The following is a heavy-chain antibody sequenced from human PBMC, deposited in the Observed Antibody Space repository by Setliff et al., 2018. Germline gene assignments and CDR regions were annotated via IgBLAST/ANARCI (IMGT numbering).Heavy chain of an antibody. Sequence: GSLRLSCAASGFTFSTYRMHWVRQAPGKGLEWVAVMSFDGKNNYYADSVKGRFTISRDNARNSLYLQMNSLRGDDAAVYYCASDPSYASSLYYYLEVWGKGTTVTVSS. J-gene: IGHJ6*03. V-gene: IGHV3-33*08. CDR2: MSFDGKNN. CDR1: GFTFSTYR. CDR3: ASDPSYASSLYYYLEV. D-gene: IGHD6-13*01.